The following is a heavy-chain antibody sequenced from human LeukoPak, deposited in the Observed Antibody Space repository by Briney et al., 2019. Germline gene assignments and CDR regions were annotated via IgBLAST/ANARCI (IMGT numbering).Heavy chain of an antibody. J-gene: IGHJ4*02. D-gene: IGHD3-10*01. CDR1: GGSISSYY. CDR2: LYYSGST. Sequence: SETLSLTCTVSGGSISSYYWSWIRQPPGKGLEWIGYLYYSGSTNYNPSLKSRVTISVDTSKTQFSLKLTSVTAADTAVYYCARARYGSGSYAFDYWGQGTLLTVSS. V-gene: IGHV4-59*13. CDR3: ARARYGSGSYAFDY.